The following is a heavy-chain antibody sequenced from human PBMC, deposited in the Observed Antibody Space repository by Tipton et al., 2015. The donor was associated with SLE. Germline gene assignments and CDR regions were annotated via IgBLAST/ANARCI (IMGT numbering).Heavy chain of an antibody. V-gene: IGHV4-30-4*08. CDR1: GGSVSSGSYY. Sequence: TLSLTCTVSGGSVSSGSYYWSWIRQPPGKGLEWIGYIYYSGSTYYNPSLKSRVTISVDTSKNQFSLKLSSVTAADTAVYYCARGGSYNWNDKTWYFDLWGRGTLVTVSS. CDR3: ARGGSYNWNDKTWYFDL. CDR2: IYYSGST. J-gene: IGHJ2*01. D-gene: IGHD1-20*01.